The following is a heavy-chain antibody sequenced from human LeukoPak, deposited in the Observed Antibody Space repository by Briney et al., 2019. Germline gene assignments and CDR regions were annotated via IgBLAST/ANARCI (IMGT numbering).Heavy chain of an antibody. CDR2: INHSGST. J-gene: IGHJ4*02. CDR3: ARGSRRPKFDY. CDR1: GGSFSGYY. D-gene: IGHD6-13*01. V-gene: IGHV4-34*01. Sequence: SETLSLTCAVYGGSFSGYYWSWIRQPPGEGLEWIGEINHSGSTNYNPSLKSRVTISVDTSKNQFSLKLSSVTAADTAVYYCARGSRRPKFDYWGQGTLVTVSS.